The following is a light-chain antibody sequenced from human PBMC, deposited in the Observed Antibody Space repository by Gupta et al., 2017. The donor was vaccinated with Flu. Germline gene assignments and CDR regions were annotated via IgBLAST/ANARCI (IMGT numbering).Light chain of an antibody. V-gene: IGLV2-14*01. CDR1: SSGVGACNY. Sequence: TTYCTGTSSGVGACNYVSWNQRHPGNTPKLLFYKDSVRHSGVTYRFSVSKYVNTATLTISGLQADAEADYYCSTYTNSSNIYVFGLGTKSTVL. CDR2: KDS. J-gene: IGLJ1*01. CDR3: STYTNSSNIYV.